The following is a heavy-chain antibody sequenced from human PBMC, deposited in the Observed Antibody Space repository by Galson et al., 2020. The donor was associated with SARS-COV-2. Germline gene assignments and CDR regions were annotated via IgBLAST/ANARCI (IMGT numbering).Heavy chain of an antibody. Sequence: GGSLRLSCAASGFTFDDYAMHWVRQAPGKGLEWVSGISWNSGSIGYADSVKGRFTISRDNAKNSLYLQMNSLRAEDTALYYCAKDRRGYSGYGPQWLVYQFDYWGQGTLVTVSS. J-gene: IGHJ4*02. CDR2: ISWNSGSI. D-gene: IGHD5-12*01. CDR1: GFTFDDYA. V-gene: IGHV3-9*01. CDR3: AKDRRGYSGYGPQWLVYQFDY.